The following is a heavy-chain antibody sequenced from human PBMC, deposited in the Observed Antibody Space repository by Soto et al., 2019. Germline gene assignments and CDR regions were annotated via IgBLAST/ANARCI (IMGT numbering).Heavy chain of an antibody. CDR3: AKVAVVGYSYFDY. J-gene: IGHJ4*02. D-gene: IGHD2-15*01. V-gene: IGHV3-23*01. CDR2: FTTTGTTT. CDR1: GFTFSGFA. Sequence: EVQLLESGGGLVQPGGSLRLSCAASGFTFSGFALSWVRQAPGKGLEWVSGFTTTGTTTSYADSVKGRFTISRDNSKNTLYLQMNSLTAEDTAIYFSAKVAVVGYSYFDYWGQGALVTVSS.